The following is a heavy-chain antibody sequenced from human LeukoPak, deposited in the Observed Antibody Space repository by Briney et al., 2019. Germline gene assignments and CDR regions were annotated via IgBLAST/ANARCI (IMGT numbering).Heavy chain of an antibody. CDR3: ARDLPSSGYWYRDAFDI. V-gene: IGHV3-7*01. CDR2: AKQDGSET. J-gene: IGHJ3*02. CDR1: GFTFSSYS. D-gene: IGHD3-22*01. Sequence: GGSLRLSCAASGFTFSSYSMNWVRQAPGKGLEWVGHAKQDGSETYYVDSVKGRFTVSRDNAKNSLFLQMNSLRVEDTAMYYCARDLPSSGYWYRDAFDIWGRGTMVTVSS.